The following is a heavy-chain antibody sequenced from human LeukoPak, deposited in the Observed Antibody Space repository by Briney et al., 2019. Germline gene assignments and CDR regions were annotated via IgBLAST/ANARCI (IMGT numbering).Heavy chain of an antibody. CDR3: ARDLDAVAGSFRWYFDL. Sequence: GGSLRLSCAASGFTVSSNYMSWVRQAPGKGLEWVSVIYSGGSTYYADSVKGRFTISRDNAKNSLYLQMNSLRAEDTAVYYCARDLDAVAGSFRWYFDLWGRGTLVTVSS. D-gene: IGHD6-19*01. CDR2: IYSGGST. CDR1: GFTVSSNY. J-gene: IGHJ2*01. V-gene: IGHV3-66*02.